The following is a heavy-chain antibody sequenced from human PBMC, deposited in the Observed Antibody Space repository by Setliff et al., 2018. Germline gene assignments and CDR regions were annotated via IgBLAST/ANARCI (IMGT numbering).Heavy chain of an antibody. CDR1: GGSMNPYY. CDR3: ARGTDYHGSGSYWAKDV. Sequence: SETLSLTCTVSGGSMNPYYWSWIRLPPGKGLEWIGYVSASGSTKYSPSLESRLTIFMDSSKSQFSLWLSSVTAADTATYYCARGTDYHGSGSYWAKDVWGKGTTVT. J-gene: IGHJ6*03. D-gene: IGHD3-10*01. CDR2: VSASGST. V-gene: IGHV4-4*08.